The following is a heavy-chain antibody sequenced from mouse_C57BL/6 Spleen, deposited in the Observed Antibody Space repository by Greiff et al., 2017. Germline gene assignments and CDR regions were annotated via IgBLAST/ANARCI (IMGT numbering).Heavy chain of an antibody. CDR3: TRHHLITTGAPH. D-gene: IGHD1-1*01. J-gene: IGHJ3*01. V-gene: IGHV1-15*01. CDR2: IDPETGGT. CDR1: GYTFTDYE. Sequence: VKLQQSGAELVRPGASVTLSCKASGYTFTDYEMHWVKQTPVHGLEWIGAIDPETGGTAYNQKFKGKAILTADKSSSTAYMELRSLTSEDSAVYYCTRHHLITTGAPHWGQGTLVTVSA.